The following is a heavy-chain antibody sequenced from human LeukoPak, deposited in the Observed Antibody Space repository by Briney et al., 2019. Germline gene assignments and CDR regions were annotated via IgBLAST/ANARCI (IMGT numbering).Heavy chain of an antibody. D-gene: IGHD3-16*01. Sequence: GGSLRLSCTVSGFTFSNYVMHWVRQAPGKEPEYVSAINTRGGDTYHANSVKGRFTISRDNSKNTLYLQMNSLRAEDTAVYYCAKDLDGLLDYWGQGTLVTVSS. CDR3: AKDLDGLLDY. J-gene: IGHJ4*02. V-gene: IGHV3-64*01. CDR2: INTRGGDT. CDR1: GFTFSNYV.